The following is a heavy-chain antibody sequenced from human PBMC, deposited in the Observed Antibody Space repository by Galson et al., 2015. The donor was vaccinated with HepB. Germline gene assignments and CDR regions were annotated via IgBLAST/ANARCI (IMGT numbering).Heavy chain of an antibody. J-gene: IGHJ5*02. Sequence: SLRLSCAASGFTFSSYSMNWVRQAPGKGLEWVSYISSSSSTIYYADSVKGRFTISRDNAKNSLYLQMNSLRDEDTAVYYCARDEPVPVYYDFWSGLSSFDPWGQGTLVTVSS. D-gene: IGHD3-3*01. CDR2: ISSSSSTI. CDR3: ARDEPVPVYYDFWSGLSSFDP. CDR1: GFTFSSYS. V-gene: IGHV3-48*02.